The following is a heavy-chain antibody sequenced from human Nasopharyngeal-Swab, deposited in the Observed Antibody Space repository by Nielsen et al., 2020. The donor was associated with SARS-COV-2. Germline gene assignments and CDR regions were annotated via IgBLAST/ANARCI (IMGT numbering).Heavy chain of an antibody. CDR3: ARVSENCSGGSCGADVLYLDL. CDR2: IYHSGST. J-gene: IGHJ2*01. D-gene: IGHD2-15*01. Sequence: WIRQPPGKGLEWIGEIYHSGSTNYNPSLKSRVTISVDKSKNQFSLKLSSVTAADTAVYYCARVSENCSGGSCGADVLYLDLWGRGTLVTVSS. V-gene: IGHV4-4*02.